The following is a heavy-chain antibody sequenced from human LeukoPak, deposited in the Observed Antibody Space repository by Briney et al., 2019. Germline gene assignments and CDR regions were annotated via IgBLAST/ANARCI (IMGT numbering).Heavy chain of an antibody. CDR2: FSCSGST. V-gene: IGHV4-38-2*02. CDR3: ARDWNRYAY. D-gene: IGHD1-1*01. J-gene: IGHJ4*02. Sequence: SETLSLTCSVSDDSITMYYWTWIRQPPGKGLEWIGSFSCSGSTYYNPSLKSRVTISVDTSKSQFSLYMDSVTAADTAVYYCARDWNRYAYWGQGTLVTVSS. CDR1: DDSITMYY.